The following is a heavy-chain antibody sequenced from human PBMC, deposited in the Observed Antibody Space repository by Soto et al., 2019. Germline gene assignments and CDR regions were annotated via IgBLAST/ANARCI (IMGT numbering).Heavy chain of an antibody. V-gene: IGHV1-69*13. Sequence: SVKVSCKASGGTFSSYAISWVRQAPGQGLEWMGGIIPIFGTANYAQKFQGRVTITADESTSTAYMELSSLRSGDTAVYYCASNSGYDYLFWFDPWGQGTLVTVSS. CDR2: IIPIFGTA. J-gene: IGHJ5*02. CDR3: ASNSGYDYLFWFDP. D-gene: IGHD5-12*01. CDR1: GGTFSSYA.